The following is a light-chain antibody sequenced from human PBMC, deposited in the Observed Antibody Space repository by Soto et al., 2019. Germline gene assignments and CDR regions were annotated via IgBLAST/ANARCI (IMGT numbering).Light chain of an antibody. J-gene: IGKJ2*01. V-gene: IGKV1-39*01. CDR2: AAS. CDR3: QQTYTTPYT. Sequence: DIQMTQSPSSLSASVGDRVTLACRASQGISNYLNWYQQKPGKAPKLLMYAASNLQSGVPSRFSGSRSGTYFTLTISSLQPEDSATYSCQQTYTTPYTFGQGTKLEIK. CDR1: QGISNY.